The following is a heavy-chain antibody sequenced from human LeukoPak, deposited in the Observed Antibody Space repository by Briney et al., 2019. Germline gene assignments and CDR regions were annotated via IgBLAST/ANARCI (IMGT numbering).Heavy chain of an antibody. V-gene: IGHV3-53*01. CDR2: IFSGDRI. D-gene: IGHD5-24*01. CDR3: ARVEVTTSSDVFDI. CDR1: GFTVSSNY. J-gene: IGHJ3*02. Sequence: GGSLRLSCAASGFTVSSNYMSWVRQAPGKGLKWVSIIFSGDRIDYADSVKGRFTISRDDSKNTLYLQMNSLRAEDTALYYCARVEVTTSSDVFDIWGQGTMVTVSS.